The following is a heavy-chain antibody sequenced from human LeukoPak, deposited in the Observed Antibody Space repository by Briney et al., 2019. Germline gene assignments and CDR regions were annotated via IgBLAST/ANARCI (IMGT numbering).Heavy chain of an antibody. CDR2: ISSSSSYI. CDR1: GFTFSSYS. V-gene: IGHV3-21*01. D-gene: IGHD3-22*01. Sequence: GGSLRLSCAASGFTFSSYSMNWVRQAPGKGLEWVSSISSSSSYIYYADSVKGRFTISRDNAKNSLYLQMNSLRAEDTAVYYCAGSLPYYYDSSGYSEFDYWGQGTLVTVSS. J-gene: IGHJ4*02. CDR3: AGSLPYYYDSSGYSEFDY.